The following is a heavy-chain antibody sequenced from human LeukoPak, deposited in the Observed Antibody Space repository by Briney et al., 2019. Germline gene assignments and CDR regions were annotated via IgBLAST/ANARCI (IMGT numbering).Heavy chain of an antibody. V-gene: IGHV3-48*03. D-gene: IGHD6-13*01. CDR3: ARDATTAVGTVYMDV. CDR2: ISDCGSTI. Sequence: PGGSLRLSCAASGFTFSIYEVNWVRQAPGKGLEWLSHISDCGSTIHYADSVKGRFTISRDNSQNSLYLQMNSLRAEDTAIYYCARDATTAVGTVYMDVWGKGTTVTISS. J-gene: IGHJ6*03. CDR1: GFTFSIYE.